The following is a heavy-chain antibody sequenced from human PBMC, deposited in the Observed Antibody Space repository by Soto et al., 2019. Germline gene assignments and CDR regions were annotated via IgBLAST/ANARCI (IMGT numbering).Heavy chain of an antibody. CDR2: IIPIFGTA. D-gene: IGHD3-16*02. CDR3: ARSAISPYGGLIGTFDY. Sequence: SVKVSCKASGGTFSSYAISWVRQAPGQGLEWMGGIIPIFGTANYAQKFQGRVTITTDESTSTAYLELGSLRAEDTAVYYCARSAISPYGGLIGTFDYWGQGNLVTVSS. CDR1: GGTFSSYA. J-gene: IGHJ4*02. V-gene: IGHV1-69*05.